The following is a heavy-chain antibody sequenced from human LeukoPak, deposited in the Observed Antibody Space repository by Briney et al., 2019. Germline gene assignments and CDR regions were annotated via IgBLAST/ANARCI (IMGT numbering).Heavy chain of an antibody. CDR1: GGSISSSSYY. Sequence: SETLSPTCTVSGGSISSSSYYCGWIRQPPGKGLEWIGSIYYSGSTYYNPSLKSRVTISVDTSKNQFSLKLSSVTAADTAVYYCARLIIVGATRGDYWGQGTLVTVSS. V-gene: IGHV4-39*01. CDR2: IYYSGST. J-gene: IGHJ4*02. CDR3: ARLIIVGATRGDY. D-gene: IGHD1-26*01.